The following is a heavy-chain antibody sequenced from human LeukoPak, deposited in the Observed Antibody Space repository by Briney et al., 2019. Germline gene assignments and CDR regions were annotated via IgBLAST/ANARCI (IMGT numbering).Heavy chain of an antibody. V-gene: IGHV1-2*02. D-gene: IGHD6-13*01. J-gene: IGHJ4*02. Sequence: ASVKVSCKASGYTFTGYYMHWVRRAPGQGLEWMGWINPNSGGTNYAQKFHGRVTMTRDTSISTAYMELSRMRSDDTAVYYCARDHGREAAAGWWGQGTLVTVSS. CDR3: ARDHGREAAAGW. CDR1: GYTFTGYY. CDR2: INPNSGGT.